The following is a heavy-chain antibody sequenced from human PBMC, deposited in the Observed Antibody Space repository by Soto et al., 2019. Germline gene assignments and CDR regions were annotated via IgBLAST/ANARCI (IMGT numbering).Heavy chain of an antibody. CDR2: ISSSSSYI. J-gene: IGHJ6*02. CDR3: ARCPTDFWSGYFYYYYGMDV. CDR1: GFTFSSYS. Sequence: PGGSLRLSCAASGFTFSSYSMNWVRQAPGKGLEWVSSISSSSSYIYYADSVKGRFTISRDNAKNSLYLQMNSLRAEDTAVYYCARCPTDFWSGYFYYYYGMDVWGQGTTVTVS. V-gene: IGHV3-21*01. D-gene: IGHD3-3*01.